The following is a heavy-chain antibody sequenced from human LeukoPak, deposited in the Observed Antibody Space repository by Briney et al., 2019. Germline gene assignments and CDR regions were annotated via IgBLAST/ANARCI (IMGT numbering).Heavy chain of an antibody. J-gene: IGHJ3*02. Sequence: SETLSLTCAVYGGSFSGYYWSWIRQPPGKGLEWIGEINHSGSTNYNPSLKSRVTISVDTSKNQFSLKLSSVTAADTAVYYCARDAVGATSGRAFDIWGQGTMVTVSS. D-gene: IGHD1-26*01. CDR1: GGSFSGYY. V-gene: IGHV4-34*01. CDR3: ARDAVGATSGRAFDI. CDR2: INHSGST.